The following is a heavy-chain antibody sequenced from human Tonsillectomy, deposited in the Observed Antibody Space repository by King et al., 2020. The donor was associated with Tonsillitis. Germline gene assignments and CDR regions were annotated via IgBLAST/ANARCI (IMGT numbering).Heavy chain of an antibody. CDR1: GFTFSSYG. CDR2: IRYDGSNK. V-gene: IGHV3-30*02. J-gene: IGHJ6*02. Sequence: VQLVESGGGVVQPGGSLKLSCAASGFTFSSYGMHCVRQAPGKGLEWVAFIRYDGSNKYYADSVKGRFTISRDNSKNTLYLQMNSLRAEDTAVYYCAKDRQSLYYYYGMDVWGQGTTVTVSS. D-gene: IGHD6-19*01. CDR3: AKDRQSLYYYYGMDV.